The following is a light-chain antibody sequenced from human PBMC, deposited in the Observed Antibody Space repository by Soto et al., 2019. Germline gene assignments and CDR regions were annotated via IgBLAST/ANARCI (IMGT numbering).Light chain of an antibody. CDR1: SSNIGNNY. J-gene: IGLJ2*01. CDR3: GTWDSSLSGGV. Sequence: QSVLTQPPSVSEAPGQKVTISCSGSSSNIGNNYVSWYQQLPGTAPKLLIYENNKRPSGIPDRFSGSKSGTSATLGITGLQTGDEADYYCGTWDSSLSGGVFGGGTQLTVL. V-gene: IGLV1-51*02. CDR2: ENN.